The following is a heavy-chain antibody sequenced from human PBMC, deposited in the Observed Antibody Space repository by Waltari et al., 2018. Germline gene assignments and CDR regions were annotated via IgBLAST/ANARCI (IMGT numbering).Heavy chain of an antibody. CDR1: GFTFGTYG. D-gene: IGHD6-19*01. V-gene: IGHV3-33*01. CDR2: IWYDGSNT. CDR3: ARGDGASRWVNDALDI. Sequence: QVQLLESGGGVVQPGRSLRLSCAASGFTFGTYGMRWVRQDAGKGLGWVAVIWYDGSNTYYVDSVKGRFTISRDNSKNTLYLQMNSLRAEDTAVYYCARGDGASRWVNDALDIWGQGTMVTVSS. J-gene: IGHJ3*02.